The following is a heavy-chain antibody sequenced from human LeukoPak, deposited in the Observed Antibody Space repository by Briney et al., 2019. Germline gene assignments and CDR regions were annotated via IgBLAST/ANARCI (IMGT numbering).Heavy chain of an antibody. CDR3: AKLGYYGSEFDP. Sequence: SVKVSCKASGGTFSSYAISWVRQAPGQGLEWMGGIIPIFGTANYAQKFQGRVTITTDESTSTAYMELSSLRSEDTAVYYCAKLGYYGSEFDPWGQGTLVTVSS. D-gene: IGHD3-10*01. J-gene: IGHJ5*02. V-gene: IGHV1-69*05. CDR2: IIPIFGTA. CDR1: GGTFSSYA.